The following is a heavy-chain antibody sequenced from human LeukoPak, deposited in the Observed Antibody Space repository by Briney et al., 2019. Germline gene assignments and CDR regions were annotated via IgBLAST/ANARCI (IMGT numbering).Heavy chain of an antibody. CDR3: ANGPHHAFDI. V-gene: IGHV4-59*01. CDR1: GGSISSYS. Sequence: SETLSLTCTVSGGSISSYSWSWIRQPPGKGLEWIGYIYYSGSTNYNPSLKSRVTISVDTSKNQFSLKLSSVTAAATAVYYCANGPHHAFDIWGQGTMVTVSS. CDR2: IYYSGST. J-gene: IGHJ3*02.